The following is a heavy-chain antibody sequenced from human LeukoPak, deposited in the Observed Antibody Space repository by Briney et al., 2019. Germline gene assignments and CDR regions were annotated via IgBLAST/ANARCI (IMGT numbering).Heavy chain of an antibody. CDR3: ARARWIAVAGRTGVYYYGMDV. J-gene: IGHJ6*02. Sequence: SQTLSLTCAISGDSFSSNSAAWNWIRQSPSRGLEWLGRTYYRSKWYNDYAVSVKSRITINPDTSKNQFSLQLNSVTPEDTAVYYCARARWIAVAGRTGVYYYGMDVWGQGTTVTVSS. CDR1: GDSFSSNSAA. V-gene: IGHV6-1*01. CDR2: TYYRSKWYN. D-gene: IGHD6-19*01.